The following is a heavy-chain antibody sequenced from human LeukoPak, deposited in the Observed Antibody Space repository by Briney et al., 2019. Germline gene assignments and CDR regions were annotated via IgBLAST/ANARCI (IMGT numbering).Heavy chain of an antibody. D-gene: IGHD2-8*02. CDR1: GFTFDNYA. V-gene: IGHV3-9*03. J-gene: IGHJ3*02. Sequence: GRSLRLSCAASGFTFDNYAMHWVRQAPGKGLEWVSGISWYTGGIGYADSVKGRFTISRDNAKNSLYLQMNSLRAEDMALYYCAKDEFVASAFTGAFDIWGQGTMVTVSS. CDR2: ISWYTGGI. CDR3: AKDEFVASAFTGAFDI.